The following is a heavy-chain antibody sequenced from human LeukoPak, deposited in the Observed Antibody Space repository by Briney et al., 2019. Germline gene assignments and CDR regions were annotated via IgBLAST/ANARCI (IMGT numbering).Heavy chain of an antibody. D-gene: IGHD3-3*01. CDR1: GYTLTELS. CDR2: FDPEDGET. V-gene: IGHV1-24*01. CDR3: ATKGTYYDFWSGPYYFDY. Sequence: ASVKVSCKVSGYTLTELSMHWLRQAPGKGLEWMGGFDPEDGETIYAQKFQGRVTMTEDTSTDTAYMELSSLRSEDTAVYYCATKGTYYDFWSGPYYFDYWGQGTLVTVSS. J-gene: IGHJ4*02.